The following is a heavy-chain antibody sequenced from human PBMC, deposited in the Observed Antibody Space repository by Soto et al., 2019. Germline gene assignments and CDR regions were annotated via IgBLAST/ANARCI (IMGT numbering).Heavy chain of an antibody. J-gene: IGHJ5*02. CDR2: ISYDGSNK. D-gene: IGHD3-3*02. V-gene: IGHV3-30-3*01. CDR1: GFTFSSYA. Sequence: GGSLRLSCAASGFTFSSYAMHWVRQAPGKGLEWVAVISYDGSNKYYADSVKGRFTTSRDNSKNVMFLLMRGLGVDDTALYFCARNPRSDIFGVRTIVENWLDPWGRGSLVTVSS. CDR3: ARNPRSDIFGVRTIVENWLDP.